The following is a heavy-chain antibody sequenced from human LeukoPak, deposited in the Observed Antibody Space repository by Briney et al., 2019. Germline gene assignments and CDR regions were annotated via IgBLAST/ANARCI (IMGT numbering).Heavy chain of an antibody. J-gene: IGHJ3*02. CDR3: ARDRADAFDI. V-gene: IGHV3-30-3*01. CDR1: GFTFSSYA. Sequence: GGSLRLSCAASGFTFSSYAMHWVRQAPGKGLEWVAVISYDGSNKYYADSVKGRFTISRDNSKNTLYLQMNSPRAEDTAVYYCARDRADAFDIWGQGTMVTVSS. CDR2: ISYDGSNK. D-gene: IGHD3-10*01.